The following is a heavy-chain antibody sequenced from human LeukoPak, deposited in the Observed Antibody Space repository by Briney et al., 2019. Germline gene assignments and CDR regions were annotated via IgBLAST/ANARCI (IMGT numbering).Heavy chain of an antibody. J-gene: IGHJ4*02. CDR3: ARFCSSASCSPTKHLGHRNFDY. CDR1: GGSFSGYY. Sequence: SETLSLTCAVYGGSFSGYYWSWIRQPPGKGLEWIGEIDHSGSTNYNPSLKSRVTISVDTSKNQFSLKLSSVTAADTAVYYCARFCSSASCSPTKHLGHRNFDYWGQGTLVTVSS. CDR2: IDHSGST. D-gene: IGHD2-2*01. V-gene: IGHV4-34*01.